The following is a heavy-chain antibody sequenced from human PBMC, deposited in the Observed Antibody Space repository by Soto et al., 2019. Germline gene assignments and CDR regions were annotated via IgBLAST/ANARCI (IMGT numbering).Heavy chain of an antibody. J-gene: IGHJ5*02. D-gene: IGHD6-6*01. CDR3: ARERPDGARLDP. CDR2: IYYSGST. V-gene: IGHV4-30-4*01. CDR1: GGSISSGDYY. Sequence: QVQLQESGPGLVKPSQTLSLTCTVSGGSISSGDYYWSWIRQPPGKGLEWIGYIYYSGSTYYSPSLTRRVTISVDTSKNQFSLKLSSVTAADTAVYYCARERPDGARLDPWGQGTLVTVSS.